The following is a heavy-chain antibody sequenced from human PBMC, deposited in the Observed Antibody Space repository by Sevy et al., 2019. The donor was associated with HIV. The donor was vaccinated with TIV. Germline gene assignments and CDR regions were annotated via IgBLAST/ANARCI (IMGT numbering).Heavy chain of an antibody. CDR1: GFRFRDYR. D-gene: IGHD3-10*01. V-gene: IGHV3-48*02. Sequence: GGSLRLSCAASGFRFRDYRMNWVRQAPGKGLEWVSYITSSSNTINYADSVKGRFTISRDNGRNLLYLQINRLRHEDTAVYYCARDRGRGEVALDLWGQGTLVTVSS. CDR2: ITSSSNTI. J-gene: IGHJ5*02. CDR3: ARDRGRGEVALDL.